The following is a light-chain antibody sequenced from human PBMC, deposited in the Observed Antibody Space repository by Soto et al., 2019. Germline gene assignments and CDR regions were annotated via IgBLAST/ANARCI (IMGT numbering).Light chain of an antibody. Sequence: EIVLTQSPATLSLSPGERATLSCRASQSVSSYLAWYQQKPGQAPRLLIYDASNRATGIPARFSGSGSATDFTLTISSLEPEDFAVYYCQQRSNWPLTFGRGTKVEIK. J-gene: IGKJ4*01. CDR3: QQRSNWPLT. V-gene: IGKV3-11*01. CDR2: DAS. CDR1: QSVSSY.